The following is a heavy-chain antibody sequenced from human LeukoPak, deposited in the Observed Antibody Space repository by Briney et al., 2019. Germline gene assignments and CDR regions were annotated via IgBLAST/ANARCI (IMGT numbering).Heavy chain of an antibody. J-gene: IGHJ4*02. CDR3: ARVRYGDYFDY. CDR1: GFTFSSYA. V-gene: IGHV3-53*01. Sequence: PGGSLRLSCAASGFTFSSYAMSWVRQAPGKGLEWVSVIYSGGNTYYADSVKGRFTISRDNSKNTLYLQMNSLRAEDTAVYYCARVRYGDYFDYWGQGTLVTVSS. D-gene: IGHD4-17*01. CDR2: IYSGGNT.